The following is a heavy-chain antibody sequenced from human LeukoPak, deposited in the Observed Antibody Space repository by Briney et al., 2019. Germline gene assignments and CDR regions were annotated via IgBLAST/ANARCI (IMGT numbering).Heavy chain of an antibody. V-gene: IGHV4-38-2*02. Sequence: PSETLPLTCTVSGYSITSGYNWAWIRQPPGKGLEWIGSIYHSGNAYYNQSLKSRVNISVETSKNHFSLKLSSVTAADTAVYYCVRYCSSTTCYTRAVDYWGQGTLVTVSS. CDR2: IYHSGNA. J-gene: IGHJ4*02. CDR1: GYSITSGYN. CDR3: VRYCSSTTCYTRAVDY. D-gene: IGHD2-2*02.